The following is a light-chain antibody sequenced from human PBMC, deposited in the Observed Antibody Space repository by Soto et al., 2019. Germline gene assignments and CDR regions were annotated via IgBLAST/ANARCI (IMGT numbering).Light chain of an antibody. CDR2: EVN. Sequence: QSALTQPPSASGSPGQSVTVSCTGTRSDIGVYNYVSWYRQHPGKAPKLLISEVNKRPSGVPDRFPGSKSGNTASLTVSGLQAEDEADYYCSSYAGSNNFVFGTGTKLTVL. CDR1: RSDIGVYNY. V-gene: IGLV2-8*01. CDR3: SSYAGSNNFV. J-gene: IGLJ1*01.